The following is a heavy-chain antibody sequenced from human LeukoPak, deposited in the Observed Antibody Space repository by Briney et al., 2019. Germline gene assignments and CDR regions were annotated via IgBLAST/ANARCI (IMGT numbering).Heavy chain of an antibody. V-gene: IGHV4-4*08. CDR2: IYTSGST. J-gene: IGHJ5*02. CDR3: VRQSNWFDR. Sequence: SETLSLTCTVSGGSITSLLWSWIRQPPGKGLEGIGYIYTSGSTTYNPSLKSRVTMSVDTSKNQFSLKLTSVTPADTAVYYCVRQSNWFDRWGQGTLVTVSS. CDR1: GGSITSLL.